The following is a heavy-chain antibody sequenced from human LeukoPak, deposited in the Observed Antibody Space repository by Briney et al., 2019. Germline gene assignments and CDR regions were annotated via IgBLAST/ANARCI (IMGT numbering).Heavy chain of an antibody. CDR1: GGSIISRNYY. Sequence: PSKTLSLTCTVSGGSIISRNYYWGWIRQPPGKGLEWIGSMYYSGSTYYNPSLKSRVTISVDTSKNQFSLKLNSMTAADTAVYYCVARYCSSTSCYVGRWGDWFDPWGQGTLVTVSA. V-gene: IGHV4-39*01. CDR3: VARYCSSTSCYVGRWGDWFDP. D-gene: IGHD2-2*01. CDR2: MYYSGST. J-gene: IGHJ5*02.